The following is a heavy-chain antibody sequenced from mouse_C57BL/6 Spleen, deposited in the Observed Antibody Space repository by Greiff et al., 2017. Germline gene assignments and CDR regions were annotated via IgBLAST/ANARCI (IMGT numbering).Heavy chain of an antibody. CDR3: ARCLLRTYYFDD. CDR1: GYTFTSYW. V-gene: IGHV1-55*01. D-gene: IGHD1-1*01. J-gene: IGHJ2*01. Sequence: VPLQQPGAELVKPGASVKMSCKASGYTFTSYWITWVKQRPGQGLEWIGDIYPGSGSTNYNEKFKSKATLTVDTSSSTAYMQLSSLTSEDAAVYYCARCLLRTYYFDDWGQGTTLTVSS. CDR2: IYPGSGST.